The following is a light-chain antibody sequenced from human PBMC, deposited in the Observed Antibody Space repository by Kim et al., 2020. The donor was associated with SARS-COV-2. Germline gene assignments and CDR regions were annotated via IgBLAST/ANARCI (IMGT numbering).Light chain of an antibody. CDR2: WAS. J-gene: IGKJ5*01. CDR3: QQYYSTPIT. CDR1: QSLLYSSNNKNY. Sequence: DIVMTQSPDSLAVSLGERATINCRSSQSLLYSSNNKNYLAWYQQKSGQPPKLLIYWASIRESGVPDRFSGSGSGTDFTLTITSLRAEDVAVYYCQQYYSTPITFGQGTRLEIK. V-gene: IGKV4-1*01.